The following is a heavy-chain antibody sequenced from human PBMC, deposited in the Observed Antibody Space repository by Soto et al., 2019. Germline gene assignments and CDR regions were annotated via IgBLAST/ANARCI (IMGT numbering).Heavy chain of an antibody. CDR3: ARVDDIVVVAADY. CDR2: ISAYNGDT. V-gene: IGHV1-18*01. Sequence: QVQLVQSGGEVKKPGASVKVSCKASGYTFTSYGISWVRQAPGQGLEWMGWISAYNGDTDHAQKXXXXXXXXXXXXXXXXXXXXRSLRSDDTAVYYCARVDDIVVVAADYWGQGTLVTVSS. D-gene: IGHD2-15*01. J-gene: IGHJ4*02. CDR1: GYTFTSYG.